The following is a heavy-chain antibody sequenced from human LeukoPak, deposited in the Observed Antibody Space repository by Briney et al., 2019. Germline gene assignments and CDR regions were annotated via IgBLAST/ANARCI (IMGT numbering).Heavy chain of an antibody. D-gene: IGHD3-10*01. CDR3: AGPGSGSYYSPWYFDL. Sequence: PSETLSLTCTVSGGSISSYYWSWIRQPPGKGLEWIGYIYYSGSTNYNPSLKSRVTISVDTSKNQFSLRLSSVTAADTAVYYCAGPGSGSYYSPWYFDLWGRGTLVTVSS. CDR2: IYYSGST. V-gene: IGHV4-59*01. CDR1: GGSISSYY. J-gene: IGHJ2*01.